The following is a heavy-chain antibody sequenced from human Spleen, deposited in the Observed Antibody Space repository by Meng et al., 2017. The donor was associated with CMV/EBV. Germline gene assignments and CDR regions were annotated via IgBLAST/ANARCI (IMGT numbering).Heavy chain of an antibody. V-gene: IGHV3-21*01. Sequence: AASGFTFTPYTINWVRQAPGKGLEWVSSISGDTNHKYYADSVKGRFTITRDNAKNSLYLQMSSLRAEDTAIYYCARDSLNSAWYVDFWGQGTVVTVSS. D-gene: IGHD6-19*01. J-gene: IGHJ4*02. CDR2: ISGDTNHK. CDR3: ARDSLNSAWYVDF. CDR1: GFTFTPYT.